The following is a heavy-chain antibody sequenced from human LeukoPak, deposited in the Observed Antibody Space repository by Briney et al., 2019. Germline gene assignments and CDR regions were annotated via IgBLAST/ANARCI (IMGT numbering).Heavy chain of an antibody. Sequence: PGGFLRLSCAASGFTFSSYWMSWVRQAPGKGLEWVANIKQDGSGKYYVDSVKGRFTISRDNAKNSLYLQMNSLRAEDTAVYYCRGIRLWARTYAFDIWGQGTMVTVSS. V-gene: IGHV3-7*01. D-gene: IGHD5-18*01. CDR1: GFTFSSYW. CDR2: IKQDGSGK. J-gene: IGHJ3*02. CDR3: RGIRLWARTYAFDI.